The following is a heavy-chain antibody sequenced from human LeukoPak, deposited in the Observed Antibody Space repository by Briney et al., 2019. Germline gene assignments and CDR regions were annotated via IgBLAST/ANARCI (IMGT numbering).Heavy chain of an antibody. CDR3: ARVLSSRNSGWGYFDY. V-gene: IGHV3-30-3*01. D-gene: IGHD6-19*01. CDR2: ISYDGNNK. Sequence: GRSLRLSCAASGFTFSSYAIHWVRQAPGKGLEWVEVISYDGNNKYYADSVKGRFTISRDNSKNTVYLQMNSLRAEDTAIYYCARVLSSRNSGWGYFDYWGQGSLVTVTS. CDR1: GFTFSSYA. J-gene: IGHJ4*02.